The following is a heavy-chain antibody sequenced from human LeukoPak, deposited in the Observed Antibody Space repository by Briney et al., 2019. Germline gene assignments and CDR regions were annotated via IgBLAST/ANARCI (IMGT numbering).Heavy chain of an antibody. J-gene: IGHJ4*02. V-gene: IGHV3-66*01. CDR2: IYSGGST. D-gene: IGHD6-19*01. CDR1: GFTVSSNY. Sequence: GGSLRLSCAASGFTVSSNYMSWVRQAPGKGLEWVSVIYSGGSTYYADSVKGRFTISRDNSKNTLYLQMNSLRAEDTAVYYCAKASSSGQFYFDYWGQGTLVTVS. CDR3: AKASSSGQFYFDY.